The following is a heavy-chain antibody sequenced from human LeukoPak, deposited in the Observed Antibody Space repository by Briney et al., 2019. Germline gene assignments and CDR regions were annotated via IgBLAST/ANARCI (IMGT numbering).Heavy chain of an antibody. CDR1: GGSFSGYY. V-gene: IGHV4-34*01. CDR3: ARTTEAHSWRTRYYDYYMDV. Sequence: SETLSLTCAVYGGSFSGYYWSGIRQPPGKGLEWIGEINQRGSTNYNPSLKSRVTISVDTSKNQFSLKLSSVTAADTAVYYCARTTEAHSWRTRYYDYYMDVWGKGTTVTVSS. CDR2: INQRGST. J-gene: IGHJ6*03. D-gene: IGHD6-13*01.